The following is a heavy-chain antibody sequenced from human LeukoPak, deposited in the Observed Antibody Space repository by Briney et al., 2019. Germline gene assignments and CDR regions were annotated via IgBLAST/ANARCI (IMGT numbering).Heavy chain of an antibody. CDR1: ESTSRNNG. J-gene: IGHJ3*01. Sequence: GGSLRLSCAASESTSRNNGMHWVRQAPGKGLEWVAAIWYDGSEKYYADSVKGRFTISRDNSNNTLFLQMSSLRAEDTAVYYCARGDTYGYAGAFDFWGQGTMVTVSS. V-gene: IGHV3-33*01. CDR3: ARGDTYGYAGAFDF. CDR2: IWYDGSEK. D-gene: IGHD5-18*01.